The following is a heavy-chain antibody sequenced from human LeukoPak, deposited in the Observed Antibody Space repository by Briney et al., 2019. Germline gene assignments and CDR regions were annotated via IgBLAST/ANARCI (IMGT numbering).Heavy chain of an antibody. Sequence: ASVKVSCKASGYTFTGYYLHWVRQAPGQGLEWMGWINPHSGGTNYAQRFQGRVTMTRDTSISTAYMELSRLRSDDTAVYYCARDSLWFGELSWFDPWGQGTLVTVSS. V-gene: IGHV1-2*02. D-gene: IGHD3-10*01. CDR1: GYTFTGYY. CDR2: INPHSGGT. J-gene: IGHJ5*02. CDR3: ARDSLWFGELSWFDP.